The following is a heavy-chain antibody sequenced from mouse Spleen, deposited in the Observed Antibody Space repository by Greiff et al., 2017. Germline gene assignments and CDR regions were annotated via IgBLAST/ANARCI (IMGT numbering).Heavy chain of an antibody. V-gene: IGHV1-76*01. Sequence: QVQLQQSGAELVRPGASVKLSCKASGYTFTDYYINWVKQRPGQGLEWIARIYPGSGNTYYNEKFKGKATLTAEKSSSTAYMQLSSLTSEDSAVYFCARSGYGNPSLFAYWGQGTLVTVSA. CDR1: GYTFTDYY. CDR3: ARSGYGNPSLFAY. J-gene: IGHJ3*01. CDR2: IYPGSGNT. D-gene: IGHD2-1*01.